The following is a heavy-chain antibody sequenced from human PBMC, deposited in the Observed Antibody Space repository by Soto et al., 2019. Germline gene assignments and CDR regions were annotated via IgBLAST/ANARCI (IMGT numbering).Heavy chain of an antibody. Sequence: QVQLVQSGAEVKKPGSSVKVSCKASGGTFSSYAISWVRQAPGQGLEWMGGIIPIFGTANYAQKFQGRVTMTADESTSTADMELSRLRSEDTAVYYCAREWARNSSGWWSDWRQGPLVTVSS. CDR1: GGTFSSYA. V-gene: IGHV1-69*12. J-gene: IGHJ4*02. D-gene: IGHD6-19*01. CDR3: AREWARNSSGWWSD. CDR2: IIPIFGTA.